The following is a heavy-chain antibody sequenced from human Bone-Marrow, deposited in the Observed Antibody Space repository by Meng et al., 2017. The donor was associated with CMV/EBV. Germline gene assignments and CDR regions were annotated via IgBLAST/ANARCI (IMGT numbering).Heavy chain of an antibody. J-gene: IGHJ4*02. V-gene: IGHV1-2*02. CDR2: INPNSGGT. D-gene: IGHD5-18*01. CDR3: AARGYNYGQNFEY. Sequence: QVQLVPAGTVVEKPGAPVKVSCKASGYTFTDYYMHWVRQAPGQGLEWMGWINPNSGGTSYAQKFQGRVTMTRDTSINTAYMELTSLTPDDTAVYYCAARGYNYGQNFEYWGQGTLVTVSS. CDR1: GYTFTDYY.